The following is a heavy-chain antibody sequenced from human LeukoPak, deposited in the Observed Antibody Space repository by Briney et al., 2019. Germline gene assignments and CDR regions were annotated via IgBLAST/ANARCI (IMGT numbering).Heavy chain of an antibody. CDR3: ARDGHRRYHYDSSGREDAFDI. Sequence: ASVKVSCKASGYTFTDYYLHWVRQTPGQGLEWMGCVDPNSGDTNYAQKFQGRVTMTRDTSTSTAYMELRSLRSDDTAVYYCARDGHRRYHYDSSGREDAFDIWGQGTMVTVSS. V-gene: IGHV1-2*02. CDR2: VDPNSGDT. CDR1: GYTFTDYY. D-gene: IGHD3-22*01. J-gene: IGHJ3*02.